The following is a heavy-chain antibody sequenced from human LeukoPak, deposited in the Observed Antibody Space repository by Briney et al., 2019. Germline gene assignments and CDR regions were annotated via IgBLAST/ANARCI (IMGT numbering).Heavy chain of an antibody. D-gene: IGHD6-13*01. CDR1: GYTFTSYG. CDR2: ISAYNGNT. CDR3: ARDRAAADSFDY. V-gene: IGHV1-18*01. Sequence: ASVKVSCKASGYTFTSYGISWVRQAPGQGLEWMGRISAYNGNTNYAQKLQGRVTMTTDTSTSTAYMELRSLRSDDTAVYYCARDRAAADSFDYWGQGTLVTVSS. J-gene: IGHJ4*02.